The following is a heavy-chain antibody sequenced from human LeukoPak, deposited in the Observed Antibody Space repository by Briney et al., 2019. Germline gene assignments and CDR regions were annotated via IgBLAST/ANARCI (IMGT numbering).Heavy chain of an antibody. Sequence: PSETLSLTCTVSGGSISSYYWSWIRQPPGKGLEWIGYIYYSGGTNYNPSLKSRVTISVDTSKNQFSLKLSSVTAADTAVYYCARQEPQYGMDVWGQGTTVTVSS. CDR2: IYYSGGT. CDR3: ARQEPQYGMDV. J-gene: IGHJ6*02. CDR1: GGSISSYY. V-gene: IGHV4-59*08. D-gene: IGHD1-14*01.